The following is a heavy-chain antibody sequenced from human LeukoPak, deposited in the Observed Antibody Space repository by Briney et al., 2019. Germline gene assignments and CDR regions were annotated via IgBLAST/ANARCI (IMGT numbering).Heavy chain of an antibody. CDR2: ISAYNGNT. V-gene: IGHV1-18*01. CDR3: AKGGNCNNSICDKAFYF. D-gene: IGHD2/OR15-2a*01. CDR1: DYTFTSYG. J-gene: IGHJ4*01. Sequence: ASVKVSCKGSDYTFTSYGISWVRPAPGQGLEWMGWISAYNGNTNYAQKLQGRVTMSTDTSTSTAYMELRSLRSDDTAVYYCAKGGNCNNSICDKAFYFWGQGTL.